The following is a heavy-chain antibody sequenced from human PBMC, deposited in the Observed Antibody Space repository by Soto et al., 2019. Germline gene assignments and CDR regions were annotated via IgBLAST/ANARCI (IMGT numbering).Heavy chain of an antibody. CDR1: GGTFSSYA. J-gene: IGHJ4*02. CDR3: ASQRKKYYDSTPFDY. D-gene: IGHD3-22*01. Sequence: QVQLVQSGAEVKKPGSSVTVSCKASGGTFSSYAISWVRQAPGQGLEWMGGIIPIFGTANYAQKFQGRVTITADESTSTAYMELSSLRSEDTAVYYCASQRKKYYDSTPFDYWGQGTLVTVSS. CDR2: IIPIFGTA. V-gene: IGHV1-69*12.